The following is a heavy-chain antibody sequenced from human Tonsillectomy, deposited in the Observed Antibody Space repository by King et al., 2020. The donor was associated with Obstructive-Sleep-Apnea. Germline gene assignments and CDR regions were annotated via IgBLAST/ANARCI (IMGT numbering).Heavy chain of an antibody. CDR3: ASHPHTTGVY. J-gene: IGHJ4*02. CDR2: INSDGSST. D-gene: IGHD1-1*01. V-gene: IGHV3-74*01. Sequence: VQLVESGGGLVQPGGSLRLSCAASGFTFSSYWMHWVRQAPGKGLGWVSRINSDGSSTSYADSVKGRFTISRDNAKNTLYLQMNSLRAEDTAVYYCASHPHTTGVYWGQGTLVTVSS. CDR1: GFTFSSYW.